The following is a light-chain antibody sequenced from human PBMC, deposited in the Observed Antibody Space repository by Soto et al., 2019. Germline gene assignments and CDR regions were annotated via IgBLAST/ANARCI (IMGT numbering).Light chain of an antibody. CDR2: EVI. Sequence: QSALTQPPSVSGSPGQSVTTSCTGTSSDIGSYNRVSWYQLPPGTAPKLMIYEVINRPSGVPDRFSGSKSGNTASLTISGLRAEDEADYYCSLYTSSGTYVFGTGTKVTVL. CDR3: SLYTSSGTYV. J-gene: IGLJ1*01. CDR1: SSDIGSYNR. V-gene: IGLV2-18*01.